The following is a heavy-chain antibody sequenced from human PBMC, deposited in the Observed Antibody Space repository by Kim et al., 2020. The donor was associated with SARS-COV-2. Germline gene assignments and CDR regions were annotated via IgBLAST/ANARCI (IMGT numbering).Heavy chain of an antibody. Sequence: GGSLRLSCAASGFTFSSYWMSWVRQAPGKGLEWVANIKQDGSEKYYVDSVKGRFTISRDNAKNSLYLQMNSLRAEDTAVYYCAREGTKITMVRGVITTTNYYFDYWGQGTLVTVSS. V-gene: IGHV3-7*01. J-gene: IGHJ4*02. CDR3: AREGTKITMVRGVITTTNYYFDY. CDR1: GFTFSSYW. CDR2: IKQDGSEK. D-gene: IGHD3-10*01.